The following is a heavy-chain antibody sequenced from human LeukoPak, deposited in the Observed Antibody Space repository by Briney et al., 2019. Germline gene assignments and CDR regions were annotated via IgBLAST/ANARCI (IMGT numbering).Heavy chain of an antibody. V-gene: IGHV4-31*03. Sequence: PSETLSLTCTVSGGSISSGGYYWSWIRQHPGKGLEWIGYTYYSGSTYYNPSLKSRVTISVDTSKNQFSLKLSSVTAADTAVYYCARDYYDSSGAKLFDPWGQGTLVTVSS. CDR3: ARDYYDSSGAKLFDP. CDR2: TYYSGST. J-gene: IGHJ5*02. CDR1: GGSISSGGYY. D-gene: IGHD3-22*01.